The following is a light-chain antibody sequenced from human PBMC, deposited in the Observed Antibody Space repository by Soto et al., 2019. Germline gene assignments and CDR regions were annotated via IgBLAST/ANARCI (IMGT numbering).Light chain of an antibody. J-gene: IGKJ4*01. V-gene: IGKV3-20*01. CDR2: GAS. Sequence: EIVLTQSPGTLSLSPGERATLSCRASQSVSNSYLAWYQQKPGQAPRLLIYGASSRATGIPDRFSGSGSGTDFTLTISRLEPEDFAVFYCQQYGSSPVTFGGG. CDR1: QSVSNSY. CDR3: QQYGSSPVT.